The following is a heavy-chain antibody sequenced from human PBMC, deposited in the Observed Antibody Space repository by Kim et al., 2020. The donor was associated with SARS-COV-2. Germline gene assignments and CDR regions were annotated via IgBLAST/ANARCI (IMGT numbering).Heavy chain of an antibody. CDR3: ARETVSIAAAGSYYYGMDV. D-gene: IGHD6-13*01. V-gene: IGHV6-1*01. CDR1: GDSVSSTSAA. J-gene: IGHJ6*02. CDR2: TYYRSKWYN. Sequence: SQTLSLTCAISGDSVSSTSAAWNWIRQSPSRGLEWLGRTYYRSKWYNDYAVSVKSRITINPDTSKNQFSLQLNSVTPEDTAVYYCARETVSIAAAGSYYYGMDVWGQGTTVTVSS.